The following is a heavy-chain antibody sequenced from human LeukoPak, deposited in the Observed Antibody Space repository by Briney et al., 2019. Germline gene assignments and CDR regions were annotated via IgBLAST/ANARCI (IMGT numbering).Heavy chain of an antibody. Sequence: PSETLSPTCAVSGGSISSSNWWSWVRQPPGKGLEWIGYIYYSGSTNYNPSLKSRVTISVDTSKNQFSLKLSSVTAADTAVYYCARTAYSYGLYFDYWGQGTLVTVSS. D-gene: IGHD5-18*01. CDR1: GGSISSSNW. CDR2: IYYSGST. V-gene: IGHV4-4*02. CDR3: ARTAYSYGLYFDY. J-gene: IGHJ4*02.